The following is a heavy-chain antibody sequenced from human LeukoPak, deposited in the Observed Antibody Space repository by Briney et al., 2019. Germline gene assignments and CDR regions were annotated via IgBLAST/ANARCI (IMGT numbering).Heavy chain of an antibody. V-gene: IGHV3-53*05. Sequence: GGSLRLSCAASGFTVSSNYMSWVRQAPGKGLEWVSVIYSGGSTYYADSVKGRFTISRDNSKNTLYLQMNSLRAEDTAVYYCASPSRLRDGYNYCAVDIWGQGTMVTVSS. CDR2: IYSGGST. D-gene: IGHD5-24*01. CDR3: ASPSRLRDGYNYCAVDI. CDR1: GFTVSSNY. J-gene: IGHJ3*02.